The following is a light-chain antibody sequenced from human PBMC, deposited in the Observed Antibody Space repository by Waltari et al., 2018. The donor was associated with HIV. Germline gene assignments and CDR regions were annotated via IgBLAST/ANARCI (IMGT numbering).Light chain of an antibody. J-gene: IGLJ2*01. CDR2: QDD. V-gene: IGLV3-1*01. Sequence: SDELTQPPSVSVSPGQTASITCSGDKLGDKYVCWYQQKPGQSPVVVIYQDDKRPSGIPGRFSCSNSGNTATLTISGTQAMDEADYYCQAWDSSTEVFGGGTKLTV. CDR1: KLGDKY. CDR3: QAWDSSTEV.